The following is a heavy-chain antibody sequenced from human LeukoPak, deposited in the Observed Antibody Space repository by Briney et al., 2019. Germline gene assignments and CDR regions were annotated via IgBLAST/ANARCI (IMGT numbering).Heavy chain of an antibody. CDR3: ARRLTQYDCFDP. V-gene: IGHV6-1*01. Sequence: SQTLSLTCAISGDSVSSNSVTWNWIRQSSSRGLEWLGRTYYRSTWYNDYAVSVRGRITVNPDTSKNQFSLHLNSVTPEDTAVYYCARRLTQYDCFDPWGQGILVTVSS. J-gene: IGHJ5*02. D-gene: IGHD2-2*01. CDR1: GDSVSSNSVT. CDR2: TYYRSTWYN.